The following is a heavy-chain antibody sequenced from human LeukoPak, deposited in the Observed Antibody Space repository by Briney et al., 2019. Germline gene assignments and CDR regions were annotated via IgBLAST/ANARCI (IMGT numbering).Heavy chain of an antibody. Sequence: SSETLSLTCTVSGGSISSSSYYWGWIRQPPGKGLEWIGSIYYSGSTYYNPSLKSRVTISVDTSKNQFSLKLSSVTAADTAVYYCARRRFLEWSAYYFDYWGQGTLVTASS. J-gene: IGHJ4*02. D-gene: IGHD3-3*01. CDR3: ARRRFLEWSAYYFDY. CDR1: GGSISSSSYY. V-gene: IGHV4-39*01. CDR2: IYYSGST.